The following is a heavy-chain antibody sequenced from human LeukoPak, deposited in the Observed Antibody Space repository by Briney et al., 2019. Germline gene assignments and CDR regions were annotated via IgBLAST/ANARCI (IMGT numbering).Heavy chain of an antibody. Sequence: GASVKVSCKASGYTFTSCYMHWVRQAPGQGLEWMGIINPSGGSTSYAQKFQGRVTMTRDTSTSTVYMELSSLRSEDTAVYYCARGPNKSDGGNSGSAWFDPWGQGTLVTVSS. D-gene: IGHD4-23*01. V-gene: IGHV1-46*01. CDR1: GYTFTSCY. CDR2: INPSGGST. J-gene: IGHJ5*02. CDR3: ARGPNKSDGGNSGSAWFDP.